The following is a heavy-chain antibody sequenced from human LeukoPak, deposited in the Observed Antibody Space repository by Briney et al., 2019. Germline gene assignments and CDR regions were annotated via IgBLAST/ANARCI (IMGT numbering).Heavy chain of an antibody. J-gene: IGHJ5*02. CDR2: ISAYNGNT. Sequence: EASVKVSCKASGYTFTSYGISWVRQAPGQGLEWMEWISAYNGNTNYAQKLQGRVTMTTDTSTSTAYMELRSLRSDDTAVYYCARGGITMVRGVMRSSWFDPWGQGTLVTVSS. V-gene: IGHV1-18*01. CDR1: GYTFTSYG. CDR3: ARGGITMVRGVMRSSWFDP. D-gene: IGHD3-10*01.